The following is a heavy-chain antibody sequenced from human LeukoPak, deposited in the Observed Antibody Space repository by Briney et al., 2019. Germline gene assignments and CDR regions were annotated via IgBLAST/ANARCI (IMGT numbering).Heavy chain of an antibody. D-gene: IGHD1-1*01. Sequence: SETLSLTCTVSSGSISTYYWSWIRQPAGKGLEWIGRIHNSASPNYNPSLKSRVTLSIDTSKNQVSLKLTSVTAADTAVYYCARKSATGQLDYWGQGTLVTVSS. CDR1: SGSISTYY. CDR3: ARKSATGQLDY. CDR2: IHNSASP. J-gene: IGHJ4*02. V-gene: IGHV4-4*07.